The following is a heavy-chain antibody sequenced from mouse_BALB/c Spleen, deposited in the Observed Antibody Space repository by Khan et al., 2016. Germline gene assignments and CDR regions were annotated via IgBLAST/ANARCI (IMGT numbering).Heavy chain of an antibody. CDR1: GFDFSRYW. CDR2: INPDSSTI. V-gene: IGHV4-1*02. CDR3: ASTFWYFDV. J-gene: IGHJ1*01. Sequence: EVKLLESGGGLVQPGGSLKLSCAASGFDFSRYWMSWVRQAPGPGLDWTGEINPDSSTINYTPSLKDKFIISRDNAKHTQYLQMSKVRSEAHALYYGASTFWYFDVWGAGTAVTVSS.